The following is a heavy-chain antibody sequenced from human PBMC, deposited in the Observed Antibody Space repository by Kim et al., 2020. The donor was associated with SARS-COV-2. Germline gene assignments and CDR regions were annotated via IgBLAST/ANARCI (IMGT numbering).Heavy chain of an antibody. Sequence: GGSLRLSCAASGFTFSSYSMNWVRQAPGKGLEWVSSISSSSSYIYYADSVKGRFTISRDNAKNSLYLQMNSLRAEDTAVYYCASSSSSWYGHWFDPWGQGTLVTVSS. D-gene: IGHD6-13*01. V-gene: IGHV3-21*01. CDR1: GFTFSSYS. J-gene: IGHJ5*02. CDR2: ISSSSSYI. CDR3: ASSSSSWYGHWFDP.